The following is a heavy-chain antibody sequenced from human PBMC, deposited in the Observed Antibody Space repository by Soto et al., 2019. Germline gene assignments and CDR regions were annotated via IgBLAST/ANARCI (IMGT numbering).Heavy chain of an antibody. Sequence: GGSLRLSCAASGFTFSNAWMSWVRQAPGKGLEWVGRIKIKTDGGTTDYAAPVKGRFTISRDDSKNTLYLQMNSLKTEDTAVYYCTTPNMTQANWGQGTLVTVSS. CDR3: TTPNMTQAN. CDR2: IKIKTDGGTT. CDR1: GFTFSNAW. J-gene: IGHJ4*02. V-gene: IGHV3-15*01.